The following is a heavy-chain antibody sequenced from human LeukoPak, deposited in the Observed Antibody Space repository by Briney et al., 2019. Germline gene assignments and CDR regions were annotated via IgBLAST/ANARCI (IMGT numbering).Heavy chain of an antibody. CDR1: GFTFSSYA. V-gene: IGHV3-23*01. D-gene: IGHD3-22*01. CDR2: LDSGGNA. J-gene: IGHJ4*02. CDR3: AKAGRDSSGWNY. Sequence: GGSLRLSYAASGFTFSSYAMSWVRQAPGKGLEWVSSLDSGGNAYYADSVKGRFIISRDNSKNTLYLQMNSLRAEDTAVYYCAKAGRDSSGWNYWGQGTLVTVSS.